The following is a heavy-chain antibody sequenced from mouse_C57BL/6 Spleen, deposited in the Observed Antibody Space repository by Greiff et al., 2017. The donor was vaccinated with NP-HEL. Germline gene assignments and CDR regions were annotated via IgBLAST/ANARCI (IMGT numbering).Heavy chain of an antibody. D-gene: IGHD1-1*01. V-gene: IGHV5-17*01. CDR2: ISSGSSTI. CDR3: ARARGSRNPFFDY. Sequence: DVKLVESGGGLVKPGGSLKLSCAASGFTFSDYGMHWVRQAPEKGLEWVAYISSGSSTIYYADTVKGRFTISRDNAKNTLFLQMTSLRSEDTAMYYCARARGSRNPFFDYWGQGTTLTVSS. CDR1: GFTFSDYG. J-gene: IGHJ2*01.